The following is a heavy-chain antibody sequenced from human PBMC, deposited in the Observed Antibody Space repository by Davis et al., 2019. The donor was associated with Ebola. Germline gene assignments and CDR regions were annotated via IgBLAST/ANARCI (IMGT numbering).Heavy chain of an antibody. CDR1: GYSFTTYW. CDR3: AKLGRSSEYYGRHFDW. J-gene: IGHJ4*02. Sequence: GGSLRLSCKASGYSFTTYWIGWVRQLPGKGLEWMGTVYPGDSDTSYSPSFQGHVTISAAKSSNTAYLQWSSLKASDTATYYCAKLGRSSEYYGRHFDWWGQGTRVTVSS. D-gene: IGHD3-10*01. V-gene: IGHV5-51*01. CDR2: VYPGDSDT.